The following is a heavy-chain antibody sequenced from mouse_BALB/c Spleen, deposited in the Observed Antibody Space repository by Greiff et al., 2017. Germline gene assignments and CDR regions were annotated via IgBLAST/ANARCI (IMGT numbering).Heavy chain of an antibody. CDR3: TRSGWDEAFDY. J-gene: IGHJ2*01. V-gene: IGHV1S81*02. Sequence: VQLQESGAELVKPGASVKLSCKASGYTFTSYYMYWVKQRPGQGLEWIGEINPSNGGTNFNEKFKSKATLTVDKSSSTAYTQLSSLTSEDSAVYYCTRSGWDEAFDYWGQGTTLTVSS. CDR2: INPSNGGT. D-gene: IGHD4-1*01. CDR1: GYTFTSYY.